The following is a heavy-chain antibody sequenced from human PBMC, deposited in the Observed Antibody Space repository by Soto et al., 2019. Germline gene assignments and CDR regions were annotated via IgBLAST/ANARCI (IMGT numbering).Heavy chain of an antibody. D-gene: IGHD3-22*01. V-gene: IGHV4-59*08. CDR2: IYYSGST. CDR3: ARHSYDSSGPFDY. CDR1: GGSISSYY. J-gene: IGHJ4*02. Sequence: SETLSLTCTVSGGSISSYYWSWIRQPPGKGLEWIGYIYYSGSTNYNPSLKSRVTISVDTSKNQFSLKLSSVTAADTAVYYCARHSYDSSGPFDYWGQGTLVTVS.